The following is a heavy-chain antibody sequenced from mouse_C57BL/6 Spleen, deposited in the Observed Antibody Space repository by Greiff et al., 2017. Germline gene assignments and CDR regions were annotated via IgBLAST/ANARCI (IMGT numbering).Heavy chain of an antibody. Sequence: QVQLQQPGAELVKPGASVKMSCKASGYTFTSYWITWVKQRPGQGLEWIGDIYPGSGSTNYNEKFKSKATLTVDTSSSTAYMQLSSLTSEDSAVYYCAKGDYGSRYWYFDVWGTGTTVTVSS. J-gene: IGHJ1*03. V-gene: IGHV1-55*01. CDR1: GYTFTSYW. D-gene: IGHD1-1*01. CDR2: IYPGSGST. CDR3: AKGDYGSRYWYFDV.